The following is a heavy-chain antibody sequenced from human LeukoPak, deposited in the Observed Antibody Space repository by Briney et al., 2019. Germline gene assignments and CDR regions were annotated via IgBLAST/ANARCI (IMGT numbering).Heavy chain of an antibody. D-gene: IGHD3-10*01. Sequence: SETLSLTCTVSGGSISSGGYYWSWIRQHPGKGLEWIGYIYYSGSTYYNPSLKSRVTISVDTSKNQFSLKLSSVTAADTAVYYCARDRGTMVRRVKYSRDAFDIWGQGTMVTVSS. CDR3: ARDRGTMVRRVKYSRDAFDI. J-gene: IGHJ3*02. CDR1: GGSISSGGYY. CDR2: IYYSGST. V-gene: IGHV4-31*03.